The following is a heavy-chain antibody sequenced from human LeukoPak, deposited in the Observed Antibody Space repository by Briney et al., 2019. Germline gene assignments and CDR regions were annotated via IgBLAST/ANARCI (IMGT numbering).Heavy chain of an antibody. CDR1: GGSISSYY. D-gene: IGHD3-3*01. CDR3: ASDSLLDFWSGYPMFQH. CDR2: IYTSGST. V-gene: IGHV4-4*07. Sequence: SETLSLTCTVSGGSISSYYWSWIRQPAGKGLEWIGRIYTSGSTNYNPSLKSRVTMSLDTSKNQFSLKMSSVTAADTAVYYCASDSLLDFWSGYPMFQHWGQGTLVTVSS. J-gene: IGHJ1*01.